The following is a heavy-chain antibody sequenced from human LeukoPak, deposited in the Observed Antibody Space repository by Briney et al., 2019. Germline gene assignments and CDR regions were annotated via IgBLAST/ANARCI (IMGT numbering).Heavy chain of an antibody. CDR3: ARDRRITIFGVSPGDWYFDL. D-gene: IGHD3-3*01. J-gene: IGHJ2*01. CDR1: GGSISSYY. V-gene: IGHV4-59*01. Sequence: PSETLSLTCTVSGGSISSYYWGWIRQPPGKGLEWIGYIYYSGSTNYNPSLKSRVTISVDTSKNQFSLKLSSVTAADTAVYYCARDRRITIFGVSPGDWYFDLWGRGTLVTVSS. CDR2: IYYSGST.